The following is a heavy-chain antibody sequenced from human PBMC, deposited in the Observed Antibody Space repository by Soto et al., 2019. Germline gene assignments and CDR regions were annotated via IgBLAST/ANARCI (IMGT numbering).Heavy chain of an antibody. CDR2: IDNAGSSA. CDR1: GLTVIIYR. V-gene: IGHV3-74*01. D-gene: IGHD1-26*01. CDR3: TRVGGSVSGMDV. Sequence: LRLSYPSSGLTVIIYRMHWVRQAPGKGPVWVSLIDNAGSSARYADSVKGRFTISRDNAKNTVYLQMNSLRAEDTAVYYCTRVGGSVSGMDVWGQGT. J-gene: IGHJ6*02.